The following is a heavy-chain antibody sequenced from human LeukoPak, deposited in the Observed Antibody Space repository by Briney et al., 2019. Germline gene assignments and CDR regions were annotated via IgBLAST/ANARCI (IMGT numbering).Heavy chain of an antibody. CDR3: ARDYNGHWSVDY. J-gene: IGHJ4*02. Sequence: GSLRLSCAAYGFTFNSYHMHWVRQAPGKGLEWVALISPNGNNKHYADSVKGRFTLSRDNSKNTLNLQMNSLRVEDTALYYCARDYNGHWSVDYWGQGTLVTVSS. V-gene: IGHV3-30*04. CDR2: ISPNGNNK. CDR1: GFTFNSYH. D-gene: IGHD3-10*01.